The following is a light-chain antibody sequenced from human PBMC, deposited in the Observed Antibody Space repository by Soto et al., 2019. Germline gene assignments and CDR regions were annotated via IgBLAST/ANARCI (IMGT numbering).Light chain of an antibody. CDR2: ATS. CDR1: QAIRND. CDR3: LQDYNYPPT. J-gene: IGKJ1*01. Sequence: AIQMTQSPSSLSAFVGDRVTITCRASQAIRNDVSWYQQKPGKAPKLLIYATSNLQSGVPSRFSGSGSGTDFTLTINGLQPEDFATYYCLQDYNYPPTFGQGTKVEIK. V-gene: IGKV1-6*01.